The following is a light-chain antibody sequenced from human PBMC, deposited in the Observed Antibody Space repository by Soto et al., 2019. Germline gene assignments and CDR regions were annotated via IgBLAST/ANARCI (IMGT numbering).Light chain of an antibody. CDR2: AAS. V-gene: IGKV1-39*01. J-gene: IGKJ1*01. Sequence: DIQMTQSPSSLSASVGDRVTITCRASQSISSYLNWYQQKPGKAPKLLIYAASSLQSGVSSRFSGSGSGTDFTLTISSLQPEDFATYYCPQSYSTSRTFGQGTKVEIK. CDR1: QSISSY. CDR3: PQSYSTSRT.